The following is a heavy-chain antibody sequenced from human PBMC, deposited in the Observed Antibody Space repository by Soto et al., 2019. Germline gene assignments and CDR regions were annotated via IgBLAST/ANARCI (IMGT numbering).Heavy chain of an antibody. Sequence: QVQLQESGPGLVKPSQTLSLTCTVSGGSISSGGYYWSWIRQHPGKGLEWIGYIYYSGSTYYNPSLKSRVTISVDTSKNQFSLKLSSVTAADTAVYYCARETKSAEDYGDFPSAFDIWGQGTMVTVSS. V-gene: IGHV4-31*03. CDR1: GGSISSGGYY. CDR2: IYYSGST. D-gene: IGHD4-17*01. CDR3: ARETKSAEDYGDFPSAFDI. J-gene: IGHJ3*02.